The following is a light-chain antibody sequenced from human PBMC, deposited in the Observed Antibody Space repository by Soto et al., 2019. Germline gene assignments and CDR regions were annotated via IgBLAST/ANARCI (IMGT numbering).Light chain of an antibody. CDR2: DAS. CDR3: QQYTNTNNPWM. V-gene: IGKV1-5*01. J-gene: IGKJ1*01. CDR1: QTISTW. Sequence: DIQMTQSPSSVSASVGDRVTITCRAIQTISTWMAWYQQKPGKAPKLLVYDASTLQSGVASRFSGSGSGTEFTLIISGLQPDDSATYYCQQYTNTNNPWMFGQGTKVDIK.